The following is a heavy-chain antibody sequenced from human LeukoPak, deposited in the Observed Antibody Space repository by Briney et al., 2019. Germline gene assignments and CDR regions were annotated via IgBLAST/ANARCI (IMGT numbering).Heavy chain of an antibody. D-gene: IGHD2-21*01. CDR3: ARDILGLLDY. J-gene: IGHJ4*02. V-gene: IGHV3-72*01. CDR2: TGNKGNSYTT. Sequence: GGSLRLSCAASGFTFSDHYMDWVRQAPGRGLEWVGRTGNKGNSYTTEYAASVKDRFTISRDDPKNSLYLQMNSLKTEDTAVYYCARDILGLLDYWGQGTLVTVSS. CDR1: GFTFSDHY.